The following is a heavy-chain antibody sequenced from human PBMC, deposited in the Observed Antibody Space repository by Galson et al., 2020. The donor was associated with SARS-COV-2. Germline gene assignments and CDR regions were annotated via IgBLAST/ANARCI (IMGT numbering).Heavy chain of an antibody. CDR1: GFTFSTYA. Sequence: GGSLRLSCAASGFTFSTYAMTWVRQAPGKGLEWVSTVSSGGGDTYYADSVQGRFTISRDNSRSTLYLQMNSLRAEDTAIYYCAKGYYFDGGAYPPLNDAFHIWGQWAMVTVSS. V-gene: IGHV3-23*01. J-gene: IGHJ3*02. CDR2: VSSGGGDT. CDR3: AKGYYFDGGAYPPLNDAFHI. D-gene: IGHD2-21*01.